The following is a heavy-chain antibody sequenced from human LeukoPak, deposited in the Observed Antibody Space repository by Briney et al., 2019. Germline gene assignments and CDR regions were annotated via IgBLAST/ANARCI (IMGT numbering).Heavy chain of an antibody. V-gene: IGHV3-23*01. J-gene: IGHJ5*02. CDR1: GFTFSSYA. Sequence: GGSLRLSCAASGFTFSSYAMSWVRQAPGKGLEWVSAISGSGGSTYYADSVKGRFTISRDNSKNTLYLQMNSLRAEDTAAYYCAKTFTMVRGVQNWFDPWGQGTLVTVSS. D-gene: IGHD3-10*01. CDR3: AKTFTMVRGVQNWFDP. CDR2: ISGSGGST.